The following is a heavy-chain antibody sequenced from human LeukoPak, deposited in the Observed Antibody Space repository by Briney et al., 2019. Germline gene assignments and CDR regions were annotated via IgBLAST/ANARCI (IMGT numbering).Heavy chain of an antibody. CDR1: GYTFTSYW. D-gene: IGHD3-22*01. CDR2: IYPGDSDT. J-gene: IGHJ4*02. CDR3: ARHGYPHYYESSGVIHFDY. Sequence: GESLKISCKGSGYTFTSYWIAWVRQMPGKGLEWMGIIYPGDSDTRYSPSFQGQVTISADKSINSAYLQWSSLQASDTAMYYCARHGYPHYYESSGVIHFDYWGQGTLVTVSS. V-gene: IGHV5-51*01.